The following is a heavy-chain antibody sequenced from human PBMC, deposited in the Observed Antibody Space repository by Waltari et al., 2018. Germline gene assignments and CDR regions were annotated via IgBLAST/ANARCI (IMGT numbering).Heavy chain of an antibody. CDR1: GGSISSYY. V-gene: IGHV4-59*01. J-gene: IGHJ5*02. CDR3: ARGGTMVVKSWFDP. CDR2: IYYSGST. D-gene: IGHD2-15*01. Sequence: QVQLQESGPGLVKPSETLSLTCTVSGGSISSYYWSWFRQPPGKGLEWIGYIYYSGSTNYNPSLKSRVTISVDTSKNQFSLKLSSVTAADTAVYYCARGGTMVVKSWFDPWGQGTLVTVSS.